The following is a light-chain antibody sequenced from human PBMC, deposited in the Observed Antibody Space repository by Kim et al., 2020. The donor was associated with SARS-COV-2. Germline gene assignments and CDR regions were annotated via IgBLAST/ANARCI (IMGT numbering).Light chain of an antibody. CDR2: DAS. CDR3: QQRINWPLT. J-gene: IGKJ4*01. V-gene: IGKV3-11*01. CDR1: QSVSSS. Sequence: EIVLTQSPATLSLSPGERATLSCRASQSVSSSLAWYQQKPGQAPRLLIYDASNRATGITARFSGSGSGTDCTLTISSLEPEDFAVYYCQQRINWPLTFGGGTKVDI.